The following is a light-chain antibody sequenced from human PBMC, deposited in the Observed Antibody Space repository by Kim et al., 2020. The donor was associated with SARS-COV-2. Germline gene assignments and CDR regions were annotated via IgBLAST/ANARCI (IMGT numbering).Light chain of an antibody. Sequence: ASVGHRITITCRASEGIKNDLGWYQQRPGKAPRLLIYGASTLQSGVPSRFSGSGSGTNFTLTISSLQPEDCATYYCLQDFDYPWTFGQGTKVEIK. J-gene: IGKJ1*01. V-gene: IGKV1-6*01. CDR1: EGIKND. CDR3: LQDFDYPWT. CDR2: GAS.